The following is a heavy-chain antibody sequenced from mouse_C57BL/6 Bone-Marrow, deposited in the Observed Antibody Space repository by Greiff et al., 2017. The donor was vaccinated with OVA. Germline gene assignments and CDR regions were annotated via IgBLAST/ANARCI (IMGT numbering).Heavy chain of an antibody. CDR3: ARKEEKFPDYFDY. J-gene: IGHJ2*01. CDR1: GYTFTSYW. V-gene: IGHV1-53*01. CDR2: INPSNGGT. Sequence: VQLQQPGTELVKPGASVKLSCKASGYTFTSYWMHWVKQRPGQGLEWIGNINPSNGGTNYNEKFKCKATLTVDKSSSTAYMQLSSLTSEDSAVYYCARKEEKFPDYFDYWGQGTTLTVSS.